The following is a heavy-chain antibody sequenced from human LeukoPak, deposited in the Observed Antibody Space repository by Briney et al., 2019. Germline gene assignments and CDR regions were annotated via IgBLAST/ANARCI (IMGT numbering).Heavy chain of an antibody. CDR3: ARDVRAVAGLLDY. Sequence: AGGSLRLSCAASGFTFSSYNMNWVRQAPGKGLEWVSSITSSSSYIYYADSVKGRFTISRDNAKNSLYLQINSLRAEDTAVYYCARDVRAVAGLLDYWGQGTLVTVSS. CDR1: GFTFSSYN. D-gene: IGHD6-19*01. V-gene: IGHV3-21*01. J-gene: IGHJ4*02. CDR2: ITSSSSYI.